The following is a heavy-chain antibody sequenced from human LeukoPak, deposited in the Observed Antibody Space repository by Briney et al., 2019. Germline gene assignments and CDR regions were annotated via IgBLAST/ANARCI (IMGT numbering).Heavy chain of an antibody. CDR1: GVSISSYY. CDR2: IYYSGST. J-gene: IGHJ6*03. D-gene: IGHD1-20*01. V-gene: IGHV4-59*01. CDR3: ARVITGTTWDYYYYKDV. Sequence: TSETLSLTCTVSGVSISSYYWSWIRQPPGKGLEWIGYIYYSGSTNYNPSLKSRVTISVDTSKNQFSLKLSSVTAADTAVYYCARVITGTTWDYYYYKDVWGKGTTVTVSS.